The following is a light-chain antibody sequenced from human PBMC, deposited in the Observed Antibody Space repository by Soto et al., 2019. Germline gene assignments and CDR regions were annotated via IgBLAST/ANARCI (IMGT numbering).Light chain of an antibody. CDR2: EVS. V-gene: IGLV2-8*01. J-gene: IGLJ3*02. CDR3: SSYAGSNNWV. Sequence: QSALTQPPSASGSPGQSVTISCTGTSSDVGGYNYVAWYQQHPGKAPKLMIYEVSKRPSGVPDRFSGYKSGNTAFLTVSGLQAEDEADYYCSSYAGSNNWVFGGGTKLTVL. CDR1: SSDVGGYNY.